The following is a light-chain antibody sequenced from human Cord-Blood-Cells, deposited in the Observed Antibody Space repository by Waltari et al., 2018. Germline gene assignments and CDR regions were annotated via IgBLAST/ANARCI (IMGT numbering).Light chain of an antibody. CDR3: CSYAGSYTLGV. Sequence: QSALTQPRSVSGSPGQSVTISCTGTSSDVGGYNYVSWYQQHPGKAPQLMIYDVSKRPSGVPDRFSGSKSGNTASLTISGLQAEDEADYYCCSYAGSYTLGVFGGGTKLIVL. V-gene: IGLV2-11*01. J-gene: IGLJ3*02. CDR2: DVS. CDR1: SSDVGGYNY.